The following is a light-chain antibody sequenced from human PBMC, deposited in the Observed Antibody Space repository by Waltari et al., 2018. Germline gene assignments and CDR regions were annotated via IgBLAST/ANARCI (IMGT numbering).Light chain of an antibody. CDR1: PLGHHH. Sequence: SYDFTRPTSVSVSPGQKASITCTGDPLGHHHSYWYQQKPGQSPVRVNYQHPKRPSGIPYRVSGGNSGTTATLTSSGTQAKDEADYYCQEWDSSADVFGDGTKISVL. J-gene: IGLJ1*01. CDR3: QEWDSSADV. CDR2: QHP. V-gene: IGLV3-1*01.